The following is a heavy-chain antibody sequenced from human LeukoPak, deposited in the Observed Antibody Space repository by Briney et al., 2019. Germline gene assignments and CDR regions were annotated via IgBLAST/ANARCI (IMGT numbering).Heavy chain of an antibody. CDR3: AIRGVVIRVILVGFHKEAYYFDS. CDR1: GFTFRTYA. D-gene: IGHD2-8*02. J-gene: IGHJ4*02. Sequence: GGSLRLSCTASGFTFRTYAMIWVRQAPGKGLEWVAGISDSGGRTNYADSVKGRFIISRDNPKNTLYLQMNSLRAEDTAVYFCAIRGVVIRVILVGFHKEAYYFDSWGQGALVTVSS. CDR2: ISDSGGRT. V-gene: IGHV3-23*01.